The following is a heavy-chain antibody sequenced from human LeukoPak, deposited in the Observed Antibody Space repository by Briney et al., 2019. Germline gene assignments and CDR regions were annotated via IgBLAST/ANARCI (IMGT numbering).Heavy chain of an antibody. J-gene: IGHJ6*02. D-gene: IGHD6-19*01. Sequence: PSETLSLTCTVSVGSISSYYWSWIRQPAGKGLQWIGRIYTSGSTNYNPSLKSRVTMSVDTSKNQFSLKLSSVTAADTAVYYCARARRIAVAGTSDYYYYGMDVWGQGTTVTVSS. CDR1: VGSISSYY. CDR3: ARARRIAVAGTSDYYYYGMDV. CDR2: IYTSGST. V-gene: IGHV4-4*07.